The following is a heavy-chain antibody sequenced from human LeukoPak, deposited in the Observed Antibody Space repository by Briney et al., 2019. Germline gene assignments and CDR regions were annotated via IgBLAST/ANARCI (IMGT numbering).Heavy chain of an antibody. J-gene: IGHJ6*03. D-gene: IGHD3-22*01. V-gene: IGHV3-7*01. CDR3: ARRAAYYYDSSGDYYMDV. CDR1: GFTFSSYW. CDR2: IKQDGSEK. Sequence: SGGSLRLSCAASGFTFSSYWMSWVRQAPGKGLEWVANIKQDGSEKYYVDSVKGRFTISRDNAKNSLYLQMNSLRAEDTAVYYCARRAAYYYDSSGDYYMDVWGKGTTVTVSS.